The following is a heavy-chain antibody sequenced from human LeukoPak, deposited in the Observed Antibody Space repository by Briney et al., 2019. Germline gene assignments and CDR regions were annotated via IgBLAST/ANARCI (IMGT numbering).Heavy chain of an antibody. Sequence: PGGSLRLSCAASGFTFSGSAMHWVRQASGKGLEWVGRIRSKANSYATAYAASVKGRFTISRDDSKNTAYLQMNSLKTEDTAVYYCTRHGSSSSRRMDVWGEGTTVTVSS. CDR3: TRHGSSSSRRMDV. D-gene: IGHD6-6*01. CDR2: IRSKANSYAT. J-gene: IGHJ6*03. CDR1: GFTFSGSA. V-gene: IGHV3-73*01.